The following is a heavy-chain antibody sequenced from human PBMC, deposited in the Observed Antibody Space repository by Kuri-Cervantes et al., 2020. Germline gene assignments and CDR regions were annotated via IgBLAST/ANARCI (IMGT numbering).Heavy chain of an antibody. CDR2: ISSSSSTI. J-gene: IGHJ4*02. V-gene: IGHV3-48*04. Sequence: GESLKISCAASGFTFSSYSMNWVRQAPGKGLEWVSYISSSSSTIYYADSVKGRFTISRDNAKNSLYLQMNSLRAEDTAVYYCARESSRGSGWYGSGYWGQGTLVTVSS. CDR1: GFTFSSYS. CDR3: ARESSRGSGWYGSGY. D-gene: IGHD6-19*01.